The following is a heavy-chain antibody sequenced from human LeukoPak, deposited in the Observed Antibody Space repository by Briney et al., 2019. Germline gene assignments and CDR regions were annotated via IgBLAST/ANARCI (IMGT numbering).Heavy chain of an antibody. CDR1: GGSISSYY. Sequence: SETLSLTCTVSGGSISSYYWSWIRQPAGKGLEWIGRIYTSGSTSYNPSLKSRVTMSVDTSKNQFSLKLSSVTAADTAVYYCARDPISSGWYPPSYYYYGMDVWGQGTTVTVSS. CDR3: ARDPISSGWYPPSYYYYGMDV. CDR2: IYTSGST. V-gene: IGHV4-4*07. J-gene: IGHJ6*02. D-gene: IGHD6-19*01.